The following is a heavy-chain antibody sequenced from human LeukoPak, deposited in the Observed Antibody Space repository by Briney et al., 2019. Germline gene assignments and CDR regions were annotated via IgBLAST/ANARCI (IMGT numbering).Heavy chain of an antibody. CDR3: ARALYYYGSGSPLDYYYGMDV. Sequence: ASVKVSCKASGYTFTGYYMHWVRQAPGQGLEWMGWINPNSGGTNYAQKFQSRVTMTRDTSISTAYMELSRLRSDDTAVYYCARALYYYGSGSPLDYYYGMDVWGQGTTVTVSS. CDR2: INPNSGGT. D-gene: IGHD3-10*01. J-gene: IGHJ6*02. V-gene: IGHV1-2*02. CDR1: GYTFTGYY.